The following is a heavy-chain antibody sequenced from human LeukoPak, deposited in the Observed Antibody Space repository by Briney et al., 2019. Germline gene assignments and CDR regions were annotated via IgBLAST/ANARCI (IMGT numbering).Heavy chain of an antibody. CDR3: ALGESTRPFDY. CDR1: GFTFSSYS. D-gene: IGHD3-10*01. Sequence: GGSLRLSCAASGFTFSSYSMNWVRQAPGKGLEWVAVISYDGSNKYYADSVKGRFTISRDNAKNSLYLQMNSLRAEDTAVYYCALGESTRPFDYWGQGTLVTVSS. CDR2: ISYDGSNK. V-gene: IGHV3-30*03. J-gene: IGHJ4*02.